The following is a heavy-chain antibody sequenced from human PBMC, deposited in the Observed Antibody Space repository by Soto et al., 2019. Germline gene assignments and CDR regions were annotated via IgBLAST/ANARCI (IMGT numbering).Heavy chain of an antibody. CDR1: GFTFTSYA. CDR3: AKVGDYCSTTSCYGDS. V-gene: IGHV3-23*01. CDR2: ISGRGERT. Sequence: EVQLLESGGGLVQPGGSLRLSCAASGFTFTSYAMNWVRQAPGKWLEWVSAISGRGERTYFADSVKGRFTMSRNNSKNMVYLQMNSLRAEDTAVYYCAKVGDYCSTTSCYGDSWGQGTLVIVSS. D-gene: IGHD2-2*01. J-gene: IGHJ4*02.